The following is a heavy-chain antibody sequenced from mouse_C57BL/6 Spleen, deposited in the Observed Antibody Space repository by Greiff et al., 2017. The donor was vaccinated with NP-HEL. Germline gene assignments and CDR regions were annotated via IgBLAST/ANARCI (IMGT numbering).Heavy chain of an antibody. CDR3: ARPSTVVAGFDY. CDR2: IYPRDGST. Sequence: QVQLKQSDAELVKPGASVKISCKVSGYTFTDHTIHWMKQRPEQGLEWIGYIYPRDGSTKYNENFRGKAQLTADKASSTAYMQLNSLTSEDSAVYFCARPSTVVAGFDYWGQGTTLTVSS. CDR1: GYTFTDHT. V-gene: IGHV1-78*01. D-gene: IGHD1-1*01. J-gene: IGHJ2*01.